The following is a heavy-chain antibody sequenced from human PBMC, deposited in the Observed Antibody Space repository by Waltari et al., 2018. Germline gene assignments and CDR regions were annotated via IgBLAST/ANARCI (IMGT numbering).Heavy chain of an antibody. J-gene: IGHJ6*03. CDR2: INHSGST. V-gene: IGHV4-34*01. CDR3: ARARAAAPLKYYMDV. D-gene: IGHD6-13*01. CDR1: GGSFSGYY. Sequence: QVQLQQWGAGLLKPSETLSLTCAVYGGSFSGYYWSWIRQPPGKGLEWIGEINHSGSTNYNPSLKIRVTISVDTSKNQFSLKLSSVTAADTAVYYCARARAAAPLKYYMDVWGKGTTVTVSS.